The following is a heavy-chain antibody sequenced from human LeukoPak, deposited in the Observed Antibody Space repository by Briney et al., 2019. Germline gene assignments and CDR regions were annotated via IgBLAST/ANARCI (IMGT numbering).Heavy chain of an antibody. CDR3: ARDLAAMVPLDY. D-gene: IGHD5-18*01. Sequence: ASVKVSCKASGYTFTGYYMHWVRQATGQGLEWMGWINPNSGGTNYAQKFQGRVTMTRDTSISTAYMELSRLRSDATAEYSCARDLAAMVPLDYWGQGTLVTVSS. V-gene: IGHV1-2*02. CDR1: GYTFTGYY. J-gene: IGHJ4*02. CDR2: INPNSGGT.